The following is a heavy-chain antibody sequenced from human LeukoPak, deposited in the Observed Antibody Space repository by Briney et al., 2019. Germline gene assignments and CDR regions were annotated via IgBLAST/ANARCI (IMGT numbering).Heavy chain of an antibody. D-gene: IGHD5-18*01. CDR1: GFTFISSW. CDR2: ISSSSSSI. CDR3: ARASGDIVETATMGSY. Sequence: GGSLRLSCAASGFTFISSWMTWVRQAPGKGLEWVSSISSSSSSIYYADSVKGRFTISRDNAKNSLYLQMSSLRAEDTAVYFCARASGDIVETATMGSYWGQGTLVTVSS. V-gene: IGHV3-21*01. J-gene: IGHJ4*02.